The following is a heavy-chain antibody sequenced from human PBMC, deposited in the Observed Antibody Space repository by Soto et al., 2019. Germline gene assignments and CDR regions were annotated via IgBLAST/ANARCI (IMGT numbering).Heavy chain of an antibody. CDR2: IYHSGST. J-gene: IGHJ4*02. V-gene: IGHV4-4*02. D-gene: IGHD5-18*01. Sequence: SETLSLTCASSGCSISSSNWWSWVRQPPGKGLEWIGEIYHSGSTNYNPSLKSRVTISVDKSKNQFSLKLSSVTAADTAVYYCARVGATAMVRRFDYWGQGTLVTVS. CDR1: GCSISSSNW. CDR3: ARVGATAMVRRFDY.